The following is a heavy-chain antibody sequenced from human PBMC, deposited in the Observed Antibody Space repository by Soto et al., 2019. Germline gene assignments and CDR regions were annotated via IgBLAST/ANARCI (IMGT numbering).Heavy chain of an antibody. V-gene: IGHV1-18*01. CDR1: GDTFNTFG. CDR2: ISGYNGDT. CDR3: AREYCTATSCYGVDY. J-gene: IGHJ4*02. Sequence: GASVKVSCKAPGDTFNTFGISWVRQAPGQGLEWMGWISGYNGDTKYAQKFQGRVMMTADTSTTTAYMELGSLNSDDTALYYCAREYCTATSCYGVDYWGQATLVTVSS. D-gene: IGHD2-2*01.